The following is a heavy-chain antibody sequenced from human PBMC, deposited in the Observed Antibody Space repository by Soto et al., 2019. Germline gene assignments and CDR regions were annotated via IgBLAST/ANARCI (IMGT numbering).Heavy chain of an antibody. V-gene: IGHV3-23*01. CDR1: GFTFGSFA. CDR3: AKESNILGDLEYYYYGMDV. J-gene: IGHJ6*02. D-gene: IGHD3-10*01. CDR2: IIGNGGVT. Sequence: PGGSLRLSCVASGFTFGSFAMSWVRQAPGKGLEWVSSIIGNGGVTYYADSVKGRFTISRDNSKNTLYLQMNSLRAEDTAVYFCAKESNILGDLEYYYYGMDVCGQGTPVTVSS.